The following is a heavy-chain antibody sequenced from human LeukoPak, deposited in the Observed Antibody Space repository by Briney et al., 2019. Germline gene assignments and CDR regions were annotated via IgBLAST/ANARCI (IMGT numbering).Heavy chain of an antibody. V-gene: IGHV3-21*01. Sequence: GGSLRLSCAASGFTFSSHSMNWVRQTPGKGLEWVSLISSSSNYIYYADSVKGRFTISRDNAKNSLYLQMNSLRAEDTAVHYCANEGRLQSVGYFDYWGQGTLVTVSS. CDR1: GFTFSSHS. J-gene: IGHJ4*02. D-gene: IGHD6-25*01. CDR3: ANEGRLQSVGYFDY. CDR2: ISSSSNYI.